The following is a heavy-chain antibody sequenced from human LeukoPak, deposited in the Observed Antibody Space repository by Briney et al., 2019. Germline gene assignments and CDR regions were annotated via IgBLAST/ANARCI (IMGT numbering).Heavy chain of an antibody. D-gene: IGHD6-6*01. Sequence: GGSLRLSCATSGFTFSDYAMHWVRQAPGKGLEWVALITYDDGRRRYYADSVKGRFTISRDNSKNTLSLQMNSLRNDDTAVYYCAREERGHLVGYWGQGKLV. CDR2: ITYDDGRRR. CDR3: AREERGHLVGY. J-gene: IGHJ4*02. V-gene: IGHV3-30*04. CDR1: GFTFSDYA.